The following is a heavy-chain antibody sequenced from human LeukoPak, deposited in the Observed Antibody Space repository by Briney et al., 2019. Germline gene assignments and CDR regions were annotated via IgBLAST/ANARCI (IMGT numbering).Heavy chain of an antibody. CDR1: GVSISSGSNY. J-gene: IGHJ3*01. D-gene: IGHD3-10*01. CDR2: IYSSGST. V-gene: IGHV4-39*07. CDR3: TRSDGYGLVGI. Sequence: PSETLSLTCNVSGVSISSGSNYWGWIRQTPGKTLEWIGSIYSSGSTYYNSSLKSRVIILIDTSKSHFSLTLSSVTAADTAVYYCTRSDGYGLVGIWGQGTMVTVSS.